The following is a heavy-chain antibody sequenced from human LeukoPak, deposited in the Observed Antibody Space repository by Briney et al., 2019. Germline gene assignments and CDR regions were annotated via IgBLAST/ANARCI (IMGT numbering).Heavy chain of an antibody. J-gene: IGHJ6*03. CDR2: IIPIFGTA. CDR1: GGTFSSYA. D-gene: IGHD1-7*01. Sequence: GASVKVSCKASGGTFSSYAISWVRQAPGQGLEWMGGIIPIFGTANYAQKFQGRVTITTDESTSTAYMELSSLRSEDTAVYYCARGVNELELGYYYMDVWGKGTTVTVSS. CDR3: ARGVNELELGYYYMDV. V-gene: IGHV1-69*05.